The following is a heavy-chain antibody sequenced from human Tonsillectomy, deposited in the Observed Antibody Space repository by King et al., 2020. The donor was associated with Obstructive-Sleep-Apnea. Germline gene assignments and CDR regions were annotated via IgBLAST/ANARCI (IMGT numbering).Heavy chain of an antibody. CDR3: ARQEYLQSAFEI. J-gene: IGHJ3*02. Sequence: QLVQSGAEVKKPGESLKIYCKGSGYTFTNYWIGWVRQMPGKGLELMGIIYPADSDTRYSSSFQGQVTISADKSISTAYLQRSRLMASDTAIYYCARQEYLQSAFEIWGQGTMVTVSS. D-gene: IGHD6-6*01. CDR2: IYPADSDT. CDR1: GYTFTNYW. V-gene: IGHV5-51*01.